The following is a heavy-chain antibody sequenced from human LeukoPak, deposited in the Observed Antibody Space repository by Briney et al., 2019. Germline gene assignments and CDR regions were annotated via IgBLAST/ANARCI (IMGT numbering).Heavy chain of an antibody. CDR2: TNPNSGGT. CDR1: GYTFTGYY. V-gene: IGHV1-2*02. J-gene: IGHJ5*02. Sequence: GASVKVSCKASGYTFTGYYMHWVRQAPGQGLEWMGWTNPNSGGTNYAQKFQGRVTMTRDTSISTAYMELSRLRSDDTAVYYCAGIAAAGSFNWFDPWGQGTLVTVSS. CDR3: AGIAAAGSFNWFDP. D-gene: IGHD6-13*01.